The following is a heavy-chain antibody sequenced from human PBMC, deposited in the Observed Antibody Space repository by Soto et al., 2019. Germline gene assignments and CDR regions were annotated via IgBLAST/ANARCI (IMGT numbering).Heavy chain of an antibody. Sequence: GGSLRLSCAASGFTFSSYSMNWVRQAPGKGLEWVSSISSSSSYIYYADSVKGRFTISRDNSKNTLYLQMNSLRAEDTGVYYCAKPHYYDSSGHFDYWGQGTLVTVSS. J-gene: IGHJ4*02. CDR2: ISSSSSYI. CDR1: GFTFSSYS. D-gene: IGHD3-22*01. V-gene: IGHV3-21*01. CDR3: AKPHYYDSSGHFDY.